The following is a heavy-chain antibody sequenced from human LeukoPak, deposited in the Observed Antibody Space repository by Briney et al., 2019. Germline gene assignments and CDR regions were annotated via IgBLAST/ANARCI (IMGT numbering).Heavy chain of an antibody. CDR1: GGSISSGGYY. D-gene: IGHD6-13*01. CDR2: INHSGST. Sequence: SQTLSLTCTVSGGSISSGGYYWSWIRQPPGKGLEWIGEINHSGSTNYNPSLKSRVTISVDTSKNQFSLKLSSVTAADTAVYYCARLRLRIAAAGTSYYGMDVWGQGTTVTVSS. J-gene: IGHJ6*02. CDR3: ARLRLRIAAAGTSYYGMDV. V-gene: IGHV4-30-2*01.